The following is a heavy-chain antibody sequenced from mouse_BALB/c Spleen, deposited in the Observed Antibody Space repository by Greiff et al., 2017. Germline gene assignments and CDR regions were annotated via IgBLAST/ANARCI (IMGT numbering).Heavy chain of an antibody. V-gene: IGHV1-5*01. Sequence: VPLKQSGTVLARPGASVKMSCKASGYTFTSYWMYWVKQRPGQGLEWIGAIYPGNSDTSYNQKFKGKAKLTAVTSTSTAYMELSSLTNEDSAVYYCTKGYGNGFAYWGQGTLVTVSA. CDR3: TKGYGNGFAY. CDR2: IYPGNSDT. CDR1: GYTFTSYW. D-gene: IGHD2-10*02. J-gene: IGHJ3*01.